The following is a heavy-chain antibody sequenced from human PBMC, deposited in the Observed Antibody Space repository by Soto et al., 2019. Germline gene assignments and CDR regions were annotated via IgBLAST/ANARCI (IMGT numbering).Heavy chain of an antibody. CDR3: AKGKLGYCSGGSCYYNGLDV. D-gene: IGHD2-15*01. Sequence: EVQLLESGGGLVQPGRSLRLSCAASGFTFSSHAMSWVRQAPGKGLEWGSTISGSAYSTYYADSVKGRFTISRDNSKNTLYLQMNSLRAEDTALYYCAKGKLGYCSGGSCYYNGLDVWGQGTTVTVSS. J-gene: IGHJ6*02. CDR1: GFTFSSHA. V-gene: IGHV3-23*01. CDR2: ISGSAYST.